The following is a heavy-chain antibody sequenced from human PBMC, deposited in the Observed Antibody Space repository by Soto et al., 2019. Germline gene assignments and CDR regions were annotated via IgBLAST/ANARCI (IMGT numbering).Heavy chain of an antibody. J-gene: IGHJ6*02. Sequence: SDTLSLTCTVSGGSISISSYYWGWILHPPGKGLEWIGSIYYSGSTYYNPSLKSRVTISVDTSKNQFSLKLSSVTAADTAVYYCARQSYYDFWSGYYGVYYYYGMDVWGQGTTVTVSS. D-gene: IGHD3-3*01. CDR3: ARQSYYDFWSGYYGVYYYYGMDV. CDR1: GGSISISSYY. V-gene: IGHV4-39*01. CDR2: IYYSGST.